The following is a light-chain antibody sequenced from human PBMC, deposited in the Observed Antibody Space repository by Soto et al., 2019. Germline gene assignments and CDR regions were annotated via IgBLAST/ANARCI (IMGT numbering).Light chain of an antibody. CDR1: SSDVGGYNY. J-gene: IGLJ1*01. V-gene: IGLV2-11*01. CDR2: DVT. CDR3: CSYEGTYTSFV. Sequence: QSSLTQPRSVSGSPGQSVTISCTGSSSDVGGYNYVSWYQQHPGKAPKLLIYDVTIRTSGVSARFSGSKSGNTASLTISGLQAEDDADYFCCSYEGTYTSFVFGTGTKVTVL.